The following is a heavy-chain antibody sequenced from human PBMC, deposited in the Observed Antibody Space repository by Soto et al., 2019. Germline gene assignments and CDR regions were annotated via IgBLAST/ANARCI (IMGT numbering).Heavy chain of an antibody. CDR1: GGSISTSS. V-gene: IGHV2-70*01. Sequence: TVSLTCTVSGGSISTSSWNWIRQALGKALEWLALIDWDDGKYYSTSLKTRLTISKDTSKNQVVLTMTNMDPVDTATYYCARITSWHYGMDVWGQGTTVTVSS. D-gene: IGHD2-15*01. CDR2: IDWDDGK. CDR3: ARITSWHYGMDV. J-gene: IGHJ6*02.